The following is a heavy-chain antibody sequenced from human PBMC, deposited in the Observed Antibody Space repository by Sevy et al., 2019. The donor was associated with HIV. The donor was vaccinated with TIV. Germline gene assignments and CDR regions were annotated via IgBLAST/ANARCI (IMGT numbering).Heavy chain of an antibody. CDR2: IGWNSGSI. J-gene: IGHJ6*02. Sequence: GGSLRLSCAASGFTFDDYAMHWVRQAPGKGLEWVSGIGWNSGSIGYADSVKGRFTISRDNAKNSLYLQMNSLRAEDTALYYCAKDISPTPPLYYYDSSGGDYGMDVWCQGTTVTVSS. CDR1: GFTFDDYA. D-gene: IGHD3-22*01. V-gene: IGHV3-9*01. CDR3: AKDISPTPPLYYYDSSGGDYGMDV.